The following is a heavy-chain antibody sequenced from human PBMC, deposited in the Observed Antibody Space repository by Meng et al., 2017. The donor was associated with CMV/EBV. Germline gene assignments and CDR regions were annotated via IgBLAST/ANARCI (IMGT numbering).Heavy chain of an antibody. V-gene: IGHV3-30-3*01. CDR1: GFTFSSYA. D-gene: IGHD6-19*01. CDR2: ISYDGSNK. J-gene: IGHJ6*02. Sequence: GGSLRLSCAASGFTFSSYAMHWVRQAPGKGLEWVAVISYDGSNKYYADSVKGRFTISRDNSKNTLYLQMNSLRAEDTAVYYCARYGPAREQWLVQVWYYYYGMDVWGQGTTVTVSS. CDR3: ARYGPAREQWLVQVWYYYYGMDV.